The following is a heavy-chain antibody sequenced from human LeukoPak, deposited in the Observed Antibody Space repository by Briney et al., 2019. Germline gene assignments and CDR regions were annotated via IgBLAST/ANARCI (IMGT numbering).Heavy chain of an antibody. V-gene: IGHV4-38-2*02. D-gene: IGHD6-13*01. Sequence: SETLSLTCTVSGYSISSGFYWGWIRQPPGKGLEWIGEINHSGSTNYNPSLKSRVTISVDTSKNQFSLKLSSVTAADTAVYYCARRGMVRSSSWSKNAFFDYWGQGTLVTVSS. CDR1: GYSISSGFY. CDR2: INHSGST. J-gene: IGHJ4*02. CDR3: ARRGMVRSSSWSKNAFFDY.